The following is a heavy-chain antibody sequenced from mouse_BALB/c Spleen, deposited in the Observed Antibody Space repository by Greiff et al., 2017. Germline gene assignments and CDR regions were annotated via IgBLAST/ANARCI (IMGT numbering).Heavy chain of an antibody. Sequence: QVQLQQSAAELARPGASVKMSCKASGYTFTSYTMHWVKQRPGQGLEWIGYINPSSGYTEYNQKFKDKTTLTADKSSSTAYMQLSSLTSEDSAVYYCARHITTVYAMDYWGQGTSVTVSS. CDR1: GYTFTSYT. V-gene: IGHV1-4*02. D-gene: IGHD1-1*01. J-gene: IGHJ4*01. CDR3: ARHITTVYAMDY. CDR2: INPSSGYT.